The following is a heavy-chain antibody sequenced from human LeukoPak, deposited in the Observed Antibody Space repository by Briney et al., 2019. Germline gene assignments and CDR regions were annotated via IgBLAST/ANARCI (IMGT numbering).Heavy chain of an antibody. CDR1: GGSFSGYF. D-gene: IGHD3-10*01. CDR2: INHSGGT. V-gene: IGHV4-34*01. CDR3: ARITWDASEVEDFDV. J-gene: IGHJ3*01. Sequence: PSETLPLTCAVYGGSFSGYFWSWIRQPPGKGLEWIGEINHSGGTNYNPSLRSRVTMSVDTSKNQFSLRLRYVTAADTAVYYCARITWDASEVEDFDVWGQGTLVTVSS.